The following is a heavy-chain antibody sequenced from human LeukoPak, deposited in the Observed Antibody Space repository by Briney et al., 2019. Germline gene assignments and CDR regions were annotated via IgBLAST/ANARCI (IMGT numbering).Heavy chain of an antibody. J-gene: IGHJ5*02. Sequence: GGSLRLSCVASGLTVSNHWMSWVRQAPGRGLEWVANIREERGQEYYVDSVKGRFTISKNSAKNSLYLQMNTLRVEDTAMYYCASLDTAKQPLANHWGQGTLVTVSS. V-gene: IGHV3-7*03. CDR1: GLTVSNHW. CDR2: IREERGQE. CDR3: ASLDTAKQPLANH. D-gene: IGHD5-18*01.